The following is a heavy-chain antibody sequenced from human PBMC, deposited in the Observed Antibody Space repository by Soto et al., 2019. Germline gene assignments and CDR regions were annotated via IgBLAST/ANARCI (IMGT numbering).Heavy chain of an antibody. Sequence: EVQLLESGGGLVQPGGSLRLSCAASGFPFSSYAMSWVRQAPGKGLEWISSITGGDERTYYVDPVKGRFTISRDNSKNTLYLQMNSLTAEDTAFYFCAKIPVMTTVTHYFDSWGQGILVTVSS. CDR1: GFPFSSYA. J-gene: IGHJ4*02. CDR2: ITGGDERT. CDR3: AKIPVMTTVTHYFDS. V-gene: IGHV3-23*01. D-gene: IGHD4-17*01.